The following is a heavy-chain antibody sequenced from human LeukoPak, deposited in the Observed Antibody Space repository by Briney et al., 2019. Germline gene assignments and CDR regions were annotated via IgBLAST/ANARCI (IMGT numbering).Heavy chain of an antibody. CDR3: ARDRGIFGVAMDQ. CDR2: ISTTGGTI. CDR1: GFTFRDYY. V-gene: IGHV3-11*04. J-gene: IGHJ4*02. Sequence: GRSLRLSCAASGFTFRDYYMAWIRQAPGKGLEWVSYISTTGGTIYYPDSMKGRFTISRDNAKNSLFLQLNSLRVEDTAVYYCARDRGIFGVAMDQWGQGTLVTVSS. D-gene: IGHD3-3*01.